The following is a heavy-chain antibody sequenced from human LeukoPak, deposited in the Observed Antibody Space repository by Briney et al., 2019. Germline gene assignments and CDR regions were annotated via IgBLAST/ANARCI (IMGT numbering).Heavy chain of an antibody. V-gene: IGHV3-21*01. D-gene: IGHD6-13*01. Sequence: GGSPRLSCAASGFTFSSYSMNWVRQAPGKGLEWVSSISSSSSYIYYADSVKGRFTISRDNAKNSLYLQMNSLRAEDTAVYYCAREGSSWLDDAFDIWGQGTMVTVSS. J-gene: IGHJ3*02. CDR1: GFTFSSYS. CDR3: AREGSSWLDDAFDI. CDR2: ISSSSSYI.